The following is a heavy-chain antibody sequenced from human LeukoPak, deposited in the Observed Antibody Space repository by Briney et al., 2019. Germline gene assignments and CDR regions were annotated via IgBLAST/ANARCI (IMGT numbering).Heavy chain of an antibody. CDR3: VSFLRVAGTFDY. J-gene: IGHJ4*02. CDR2: INHSGST. D-gene: IGHD6-19*01. CDR1: GGSFSGYY. V-gene: IGHV4-34*01. Sequence: SETLSLTCAVYGGSFSGYYWSWIRQPPGKGLEWIGEINHSGSTNYNPSLKSRVTISVDTSKNQFSLKLSSVTAADTAVYYCVSFLRVAGTFDYWGQGTLVTVSS.